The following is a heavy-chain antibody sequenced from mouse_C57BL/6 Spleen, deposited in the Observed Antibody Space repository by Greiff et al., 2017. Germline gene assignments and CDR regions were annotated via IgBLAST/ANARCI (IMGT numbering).Heavy chain of an antibody. CDR3: ARSDGKRFAY. CDR1: GYTFTSYW. CDR2: IHPNSGST. Sequence: VQLQQPGAELVKPGASVKLSCKASGYTFTSYWMHWVKQRPGQGLEWIGMIHPNSGSTNYNEKFKSKGTLTVDKSSSTAYMQLSSLTSEDSAVYYCARSDGKRFAYWGQGTLVTVSA. J-gene: IGHJ3*01. V-gene: IGHV1-64*01.